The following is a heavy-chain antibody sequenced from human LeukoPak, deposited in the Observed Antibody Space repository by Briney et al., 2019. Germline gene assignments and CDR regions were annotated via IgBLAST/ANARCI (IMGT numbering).Heavy chain of an antibody. CDR1: GGSISSYY. V-gene: IGHV4-4*07. Sequence: SETLSLTCTVSGGSISSYYWSWIRQPAGKGLEWIGRIYTSGSTNYNPSLKSRVTISVDMSKNQFSLKLSSVTAADTAVYYCARGMYLVLLDYWGQGTLVTVSS. J-gene: IGHJ4*02. D-gene: IGHD4/OR15-4a*01. CDR3: ARGMYLVLLDY. CDR2: IYTSGST.